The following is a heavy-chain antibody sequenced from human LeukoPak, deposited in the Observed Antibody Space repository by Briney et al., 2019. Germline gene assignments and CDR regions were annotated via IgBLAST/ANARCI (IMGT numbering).Heavy chain of an antibody. CDR3: ARVVVGATSKFDY. CDR1: GYTFTGYY. J-gene: IGHJ4*02. D-gene: IGHD1-26*01. Sequence: SVKVSCKASGYTFTGYYMHWVRQAPGQGLEWMGWINPNSGGTNYAQKFQGRVTMTRDTSISTAYMELSRLRSDDTAVYYCARVVVGATSKFDYWGQGTLVTVSS. V-gene: IGHV1-2*02. CDR2: INPNSGGT.